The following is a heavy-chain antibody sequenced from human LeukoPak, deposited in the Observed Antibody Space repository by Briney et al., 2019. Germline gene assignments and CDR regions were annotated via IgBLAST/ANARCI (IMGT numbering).Heavy chain of an antibody. CDR2: IYSGGST. V-gene: IGHV3-53*01. J-gene: IGHJ4*02. CDR1: GFTFSTYS. Sequence: PGGSLRLSCAASGFTFSTYSMNWVRQAPGKGLEWVSVIYSGGSTYYADSVKGRFTISRDNSKNTLYLQMNSLRAEDTAVYYCARATPAYYFDYWGQGTLVTVSS. CDR3: ARATPAYYFDY.